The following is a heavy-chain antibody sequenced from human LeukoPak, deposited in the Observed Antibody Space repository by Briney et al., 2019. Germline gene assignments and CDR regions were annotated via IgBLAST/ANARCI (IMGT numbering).Heavy chain of an antibody. CDR1: GYTFTSYD. CDR3: ASPFSGTAAFDI. J-gene: IGHJ3*02. D-gene: IGHD2-15*01. V-gene: IGHV1-8*01. Sequence: ASVKVSCKASGYTFTSYDINWVRQATGQGLEWMGWMNPNSGNTGYAQKFQGRVTMTRNTSISTAYMELSSLRSEDTAAYYCASPFSGTAAFDIWGQGTMVTVSS. CDR2: MNPNSGNT.